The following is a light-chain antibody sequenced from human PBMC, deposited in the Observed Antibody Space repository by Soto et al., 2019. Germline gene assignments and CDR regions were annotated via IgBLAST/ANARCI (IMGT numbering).Light chain of an antibody. J-gene: IGKJ3*01. CDR1: QGIRSC. CDR3: QKYSSVPV. Sequence: DIQMTQSPTSLSASVGDRVTITCRASQGIRSCVAWCQQKPGKAPKLLMYAASTLQSGVPSRFSGSGSATDFTLTINSLQPEDVATYSCQKYSSVPVFGPGTKVEIK. CDR2: AAS. V-gene: IGKV1-27*01.